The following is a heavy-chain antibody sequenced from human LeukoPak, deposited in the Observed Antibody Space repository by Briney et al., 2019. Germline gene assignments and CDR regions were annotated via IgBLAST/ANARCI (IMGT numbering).Heavy chain of an antibody. J-gene: IGHJ4*02. Sequence: PSETLSLTCAVYGGSFSGYYWSWIRQPPGKGLEWIGEINHSGSTNYNPSLKSRVTISVDTSKNQFSLKLSSVTAADTAVYYCASHITTDPPEDYWGRGTLVTVSS. CDR1: GGSFSGYY. V-gene: IGHV4-34*01. CDR3: ASHITTDPPEDY. CDR2: INHSGST. D-gene: IGHD3-22*01.